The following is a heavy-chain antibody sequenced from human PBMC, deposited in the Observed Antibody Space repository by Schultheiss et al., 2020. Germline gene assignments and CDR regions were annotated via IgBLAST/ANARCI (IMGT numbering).Heavy chain of an antibody. J-gene: IGHJ5*02. CDR3: QRGVVAANNWFDP. Sequence: SETLSLTCAVYGGSFSGYYWSWIRQHPGKGLEWIGYIYYSGSTYYNPSLKSRVTISVDTSKNQFSLKLSSVTAADTAVYYCQRGVVAANNWFDPWGQGTLVTVSS. CDR2: IYYSGST. CDR1: GGSFSGYY. D-gene: IGHD2-15*01. V-gene: IGHV4-31*11.